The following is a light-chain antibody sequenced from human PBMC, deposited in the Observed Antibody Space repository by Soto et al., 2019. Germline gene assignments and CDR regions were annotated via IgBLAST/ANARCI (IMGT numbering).Light chain of an antibody. CDR2: SSN. CDR3: MLYLGGGVSV. J-gene: IGLJ7*01. Sequence: QTVVTHEPSLSVSPGGTVTLTCGLSSGSVSESHYSSWYQQTPGQAPRTLIYSSNIRSSGVPDRFSGSILGNKAALTITGAQADDESDYYCMLYLGGGVSVFGGGTQLTVL. V-gene: IGLV8-61*01. CDR1: SGSVSESHY.